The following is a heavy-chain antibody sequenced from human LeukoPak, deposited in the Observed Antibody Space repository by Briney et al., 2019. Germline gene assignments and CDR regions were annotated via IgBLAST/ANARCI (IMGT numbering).Heavy chain of an antibody. Sequence: SQTLSLTCVVSGGSISRGGYWWGWIRQPRGRGVEGIGYIYHSGSTYYNPSVERRVTISVDSSKNQFSLKLSSVTAADTAVYYCARSHYHLFLDWGQGTLVTVSS. V-gene: IGHV4-30-2*01. D-gene: IGHD1-14*01. CDR1: GGSISRGGYW. CDR3: ARSHYHLFLD. CDR2: IYHSGST. J-gene: IGHJ4*02.